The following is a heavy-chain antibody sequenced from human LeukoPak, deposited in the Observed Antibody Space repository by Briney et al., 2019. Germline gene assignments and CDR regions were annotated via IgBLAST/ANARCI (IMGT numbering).Heavy chain of an antibody. CDR3: ARDPGRGSSYYYFDY. CDR2: ISGSSSGT. D-gene: IGHD2-15*01. V-gene: IGHV3-23*01. CDR1: GFTFSSYV. Sequence: PGGSLRLSCAASGFTFSSYVMSWVRQAPGKGLEWVSAISGSSSGTSYADSVKGRFTISRDNSKNTLYLQMDSLRADDTAIYYCARDPGRGSSYYYFDYWGQGTLVTVSS. J-gene: IGHJ4*02.